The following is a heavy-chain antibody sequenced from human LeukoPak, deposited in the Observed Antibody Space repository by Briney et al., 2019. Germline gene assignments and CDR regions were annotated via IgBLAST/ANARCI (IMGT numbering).Heavy chain of an antibody. V-gene: IGHV3-33*01. CDR2: VWYDGSNK. J-gene: IGHJ4*02. CDR3: ARQAVGFVDTGEFDY. Sequence: GRSLRPSCAASGFTFSNYGMHWVRQAPGKGLEWVAVVWYDGSNKYYGASVKGRFTVSRDNSKNTTSLQMSSLRDEDTAIYYCARQAVGFVDTGEFDYWGQGTLVTVSS. D-gene: IGHD3-10*01. CDR1: GFTFSNYG.